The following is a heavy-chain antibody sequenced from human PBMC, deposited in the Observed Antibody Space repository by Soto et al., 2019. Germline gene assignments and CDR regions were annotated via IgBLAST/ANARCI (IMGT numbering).Heavy chain of an antibody. Sequence: GASVKVSCKASGGTFSSYAISWVRQAPGQGLEWMGGIIPIFGTANYAQKFQGRVTITADESTSTAYMELSSLRSEDTAVYYCARTPTVEMATVLVPYYFDYWGQGTLVTVSS. D-gene: IGHD4-4*01. CDR2: IIPIFGTA. J-gene: IGHJ4*02. V-gene: IGHV1-69*13. CDR1: GGTFSSYA. CDR3: ARTPTVEMATVLVPYYFDY.